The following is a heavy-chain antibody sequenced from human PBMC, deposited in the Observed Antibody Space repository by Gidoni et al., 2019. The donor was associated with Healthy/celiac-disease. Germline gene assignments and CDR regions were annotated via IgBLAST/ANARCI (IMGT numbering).Heavy chain of an antibody. CDR3: ARDAGIVGAMYYFDY. CDR2: IYYSGST. CDR1: GGSISRYY. V-gene: IGHV4-59*01. Sequence: QVQLQESGPGLVKHSETLSLTCTVSGGSISRYYWSWIRQPPGKGLEWIGYIYYSGSTNYNPSLKSRVTISVDTSKNQFSLKLSSVTAADTAVYYCARDAGIVGAMYYFDYWGQGTLVTVSS. D-gene: IGHD1-26*01. J-gene: IGHJ4*02.